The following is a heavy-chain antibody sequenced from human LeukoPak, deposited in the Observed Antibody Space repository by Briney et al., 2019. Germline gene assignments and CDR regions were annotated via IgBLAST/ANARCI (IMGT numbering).Heavy chain of an antibody. CDR3: SRGLDSRKLGY. V-gene: IGHV4-31*03. Sequence: TSSETLSLTCTVSGASFNSDDQYRNWIRQSPGKGLEWIGSIHPSGMLYNNPSLESRVTMSRDTSKDQFSLNLNSVTAADTAVYFCSRGLDSRKLGYWGQGILVTVSS. J-gene: IGHJ4*02. D-gene: IGHD3-22*01. CDR2: IHPSGML. CDR1: GASFNSDDQY.